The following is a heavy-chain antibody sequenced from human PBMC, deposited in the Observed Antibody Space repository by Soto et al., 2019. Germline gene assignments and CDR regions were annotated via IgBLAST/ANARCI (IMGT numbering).Heavy chain of an antibody. CDR1: GFTFRDYA. CDR2: ISGSGSNT. J-gene: IGHJ4*02. D-gene: IGHD3-10*01. V-gene: IGHV3-23*01. Sequence: EVQLLESGGGLVQPGGSLRLSCAASGFTFRDYAMSWVRQAPGKGLEWVSTISGSGSNTYYADSVKGRFTISRDNSKNTLSLQMNSLRGEDTAVYYCAYERSGKVDYWGQGTLVTVSS. CDR3: AYERSGKVDY.